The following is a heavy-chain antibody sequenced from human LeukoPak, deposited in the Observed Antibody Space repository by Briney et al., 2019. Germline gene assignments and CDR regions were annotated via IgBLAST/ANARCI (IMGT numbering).Heavy chain of an antibody. Sequence: SETLSLTCTVSGGSISSSSYYWGWIRQPPGKGLERIGSIYYSGSTYYNPSLKSRVTISVDTSKNQFSLKLSSVTAADTAVYYCASDANPYYFDYWGQGTLVTVSS. CDR2: IYYSGST. CDR3: ASDANPYYFDY. V-gene: IGHV4-39*07. CDR1: GGSISSSSYY. J-gene: IGHJ4*02.